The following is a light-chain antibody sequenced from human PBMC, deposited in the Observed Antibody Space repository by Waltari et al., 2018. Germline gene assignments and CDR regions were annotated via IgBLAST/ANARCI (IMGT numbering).Light chain of an antibody. J-gene: IGKJ3*01. CDR2: AAS. CDR1: QGISSY. V-gene: IGKV1-8*01. CDR3: QQYYSYPLI. Sequence: AIRITQSPSSLSASTGDRVTITCRAGQGISSYLAWYQQKPGQAPKLLIYAASTLQSGFPSRFSGSGSGTDFTLTISCLQSEDFATYYCQQYYSYPLIFGPGTKVDIK.